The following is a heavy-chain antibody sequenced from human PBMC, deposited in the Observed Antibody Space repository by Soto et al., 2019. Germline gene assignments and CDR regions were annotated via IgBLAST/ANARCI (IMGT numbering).Heavy chain of an antibody. D-gene: IGHD6-19*01. V-gene: IGHV3-23*01. CDR2: ISSGGTTT. J-gene: IGHJ4*02. CDR1: VFSVSTHA. CDR3: AREGGSIGGWFGRKFDS. Sequence: PWWSLRLSCTASVFSVSTHAMSWFRQAPGKGLEWVSSISSGGTTTLYAASVEGRFTISRDKSKNTLYLQMNSLRADDTAVYCCAREGGSIGGWFGRKFDSWGQGTQVTVSS.